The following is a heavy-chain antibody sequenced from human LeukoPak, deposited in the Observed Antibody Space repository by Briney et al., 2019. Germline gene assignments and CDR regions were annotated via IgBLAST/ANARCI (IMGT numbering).Heavy chain of an antibody. CDR3: ARGIYNDY. CDR2: INPNSGGT. CDR1: GYSFTIFG. Sequence: ASVKVSCKASGYSFTIFGITWVRRAPGQGLEWMGWINPNSGGTNYAQNFQGRVTMTRDTSISTAYMELLRLRSDDTAVYYCARGIYNDYWGQGTLVTVSS. J-gene: IGHJ4*02. D-gene: IGHD3-10*01. V-gene: IGHV1-2*02.